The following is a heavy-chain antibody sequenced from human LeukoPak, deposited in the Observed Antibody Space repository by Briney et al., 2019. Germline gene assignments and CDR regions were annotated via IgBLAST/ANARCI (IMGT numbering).Heavy chain of an antibody. V-gene: IGHV3-7*01. CDR3: VIGGWLES. Sequence: GGSLRLSCVASGFTFSSKWMSWVRQAPGKGLEWVANINEDGSGTNCVDSVKGRFTVSRDNAKNSLYLQMNSLRGEDTALYYCVIGGWLESWAQGTLVTVSS. J-gene: IGHJ5*01. CDR2: INEDGSGT. CDR1: GFTFSSKW. D-gene: IGHD3-10*01.